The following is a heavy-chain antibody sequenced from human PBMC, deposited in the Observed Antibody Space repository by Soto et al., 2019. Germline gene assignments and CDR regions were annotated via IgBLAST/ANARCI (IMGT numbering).Heavy chain of an antibody. CDR3: ARGNKGPVHYGPGSQGWFGP. D-gene: IGHD3-10*01. V-gene: IGHV1-69*06. CDR2: TIPVTETP. J-gene: IGHJ5*02. Sequence: QVQLVQSGAEVKKPGSSVRVSCKVSGGTFISHAINWLRQAPGQGLEWMGVTIPVTETPNNAENFQGRLTITADKSVTTVYGELRGLTLDDTAVYFCARGNKGPVHYGPGSQGWFGPWGQGTLVSVSS. CDR1: GGTFISHA.